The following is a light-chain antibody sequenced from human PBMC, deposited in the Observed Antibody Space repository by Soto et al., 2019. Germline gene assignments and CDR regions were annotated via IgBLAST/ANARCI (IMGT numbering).Light chain of an antibody. CDR2: GAS. J-gene: IGKJ1*01. V-gene: IGKV3-20*01. CDR1: QSVYSNY. CDR3: QHYGSTPRN. Sequence: EIVLAQSPGTLSLSPGERATLSCRASQSVYSNYLAWYQQKPGQAPRLLIYGASSRATGIPNRFSGSGSGTDFTLTISRLEPEDFAVYYCQHYGSTPRNFGLGTKMEIK.